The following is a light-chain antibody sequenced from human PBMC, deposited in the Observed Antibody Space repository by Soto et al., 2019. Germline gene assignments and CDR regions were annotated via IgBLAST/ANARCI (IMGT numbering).Light chain of an antibody. CDR2: DAS. J-gene: IGKJ4*01. CDR1: QSESTY. V-gene: IGKV1-39*01. CDR3: QQAYRIPIT. Sequence: DIPMTQSPSSLSASVGDSVTVTCRASQSESTYLNWYQHKLGKAPKLLIYDASKLQRGVSSRFSGSGSATQFTLTIDTLQPEDFATYYCQQAYRIPITFGGGTRVET.